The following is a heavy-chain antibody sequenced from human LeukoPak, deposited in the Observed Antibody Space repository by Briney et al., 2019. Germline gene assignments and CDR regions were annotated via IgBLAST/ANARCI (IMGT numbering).Heavy chain of an antibody. CDR3: ARVYTRGWFDLDC. Sequence: GGSLRLSCAASGFTFSSYIMSWVRQAPGKGLEWVSSITTGSAYIYYADSVKGRFTISRDNAKNSLYLQMNSLRAEDTAVYYCARVYTRGWFDLDCWGQGTLVTVSS. V-gene: IGHV3-21*01. D-gene: IGHD6-19*01. CDR1: GFTFSSYI. CDR2: ITTGSAYI. J-gene: IGHJ4*02.